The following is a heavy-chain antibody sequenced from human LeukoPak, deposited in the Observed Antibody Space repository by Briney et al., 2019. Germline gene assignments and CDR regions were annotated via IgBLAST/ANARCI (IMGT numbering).Heavy chain of an antibody. V-gene: IGHV3-21*01. D-gene: IGHD3-22*01. Sequence: PGESLRLSCAASGFTFSSYSMNWVRQAPEKGLEWVSSISTSSSYIYYADSVKGRFTISRDNAKNSLYLQMNSLRAEDTAVYYCASYYYDSSGYPGDYWGQGTLVTVSS. J-gene: IGHJ4*02. CDR1: GFTFSSYS. CDR2: ISTSSSYI. CDR3: ASYYYDSSGYPGDY.